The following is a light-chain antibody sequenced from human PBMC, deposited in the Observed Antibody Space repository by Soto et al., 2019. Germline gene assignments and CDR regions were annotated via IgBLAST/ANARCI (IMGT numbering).Light chain of an antibody. J-gene: IGKJ1*01. CDR1: QSISIW. CDR2: KAS. V-gene: IGKV1-5*03. Sequence: DIQMTQSPSTLSAAVGDRVTITFRSIQSISIWLAWYQQKPGKDPKILIYKASSLESGVPSRLSGSGSGNEFTLTISSLQPDEFATYYCQQYSTYTPRTFGQGTNVDIK. CDR3: QQYSTYTPRT.